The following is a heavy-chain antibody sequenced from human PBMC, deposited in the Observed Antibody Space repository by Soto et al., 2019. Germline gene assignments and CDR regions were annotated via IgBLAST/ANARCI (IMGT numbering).Heavy chain of an antibody. D-gene: IGHD3-10*01. CDR1: GYTFTSYD. Sequence: ASVKVSCKASGYTFTSYDISWVRQATGQGLEWMGWMNPNSGNTGYAQKFQGRVTMTRNTSISTAYMELSSLRSEDTAVYYCARGLRITMVRGVPYYYYYGMDVWGQGTTVTVSS. J-gene: IGHJ6*02. V-gene: IGHV1-8*01. CDR3: ARGLRITMVRGVPYYYYYGMDV. CDR2: MNPNSGNT.